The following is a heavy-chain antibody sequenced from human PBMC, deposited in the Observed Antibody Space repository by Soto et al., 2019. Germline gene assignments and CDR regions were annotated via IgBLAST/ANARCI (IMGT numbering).Heavy chain of an antibody. CDR3: AVIPYHYYYYGMDV. J-gene: IGHJ6*02. D-gene: IGHD3-16*01. CDR2: ITGSGSTI. CDR1: RFTFSDYY. Sequence: PVGSLRLSCTASRFTFSDYYMNWIRQAPGKGLEWVSYITGSGSTIYYADSVKGRFTISRDNAKNSLYLQMNSLRAEDTAVYYCAVIPYHYYYYGMDVWGQGTTVTVSS. V-gene: IGHV3-11*01.